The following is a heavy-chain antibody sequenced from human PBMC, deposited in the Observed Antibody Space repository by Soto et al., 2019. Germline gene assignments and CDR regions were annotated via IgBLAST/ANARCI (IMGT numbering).Heavy chain of an antibody. Sequence: SETLSLTCTVSGGSISSRDDCWGWIRQAPGKGLEWIGCIYYTGTTYYNPSLKSRVTISADMSKNQFSLKLSSVTAADTAVYTCAKQTVAGTCRFDPWGQGTLVTVSS. J-gene: IGHJ5*02. CDR2: IYYTGTT. D-gene: IGHD6-19*01. CDR1: GGSISSRDDC. V-gene: IGHV4-39*01. CDR3: AKQTVAGTCRFDP.